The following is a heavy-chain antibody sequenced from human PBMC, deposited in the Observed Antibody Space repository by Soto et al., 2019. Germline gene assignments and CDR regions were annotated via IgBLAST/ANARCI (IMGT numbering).Heavy chain of an antibody. CDR1: GFTFSSYG. J-gene: IGHJ6*02. CDR2: IWYDGSNK. Sequence: QVQLVESGGGVVQPGRSLRLSCAASGFTFSSYGMHWVRQAPGKGLEWVAVIWYDGSNKYYADSVKGRFTISRDNSKNTLYLQMNSLRAEDTAVYYCARDVYDSSGYYYVNYYYYGRDVWGQGTTVTVSS. CDR3: ARDVYDSSGYYYVNYYYYGRDV. D-gene: IGHD3-22*01. V-gene: IGHV3-33*01.